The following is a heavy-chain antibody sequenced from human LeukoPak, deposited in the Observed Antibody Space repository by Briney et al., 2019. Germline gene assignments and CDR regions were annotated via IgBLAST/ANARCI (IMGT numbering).Heavy chain of an antibody. CDR1: GYTFTGHD. D-gene: IGHD2-15*01. Sequence: ASVKVSCKASGYTFTGHDIIWVRQASGQGLEWMGWMEPNSGHAGYAPKFHGRVTMTRDTSISTAYMELSSLRSDDTAVYYCARVGYCSGGSCYMDVWGKGTTVTISS. CDR3: ARVGYCSGGSCYMDV. V-gene: IGHV1-8*01. J-gene: IGHJ6*03. CDR2: MEPNSGHA.